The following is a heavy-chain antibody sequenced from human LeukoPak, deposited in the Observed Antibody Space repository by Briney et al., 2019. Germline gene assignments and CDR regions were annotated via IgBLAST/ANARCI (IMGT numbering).Heavy chain of an antibody. D-gene: IGHD6-19*01. CDR3: AKDSMCSGWTW. CDR2: IRGSGGST. V-gene: IGHV3-23*01. CDR1: GFIFSTNA. Sequence: GGSLRLSCAASGFIFSTNAMNWVRQAPGTRLYWVSAIRGSGGSTYYAVSVRGPFTISRDNSKNTMYLQMNTLRAEDTAVYSCAKDSMCSGWTWWRQGTLVTVSS. J-gene: IGHJ4*02.